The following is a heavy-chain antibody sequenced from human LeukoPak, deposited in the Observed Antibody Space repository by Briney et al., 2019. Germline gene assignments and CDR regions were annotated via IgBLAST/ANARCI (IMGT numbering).Heavy chain of an antibody. D-gene: IGHD3-10*01. CDR2: INHNGST. Sequence: SETLSLTCAVYGGSFSGYYWSWIRQPPGKGLEWIGEINHNGSTNYNPSLKSRVTISVDTSKNQFSLKLSSVTAADTAVYYCARVRDGSGSSVFDYWGQGTLVTVSS. CDR1: GGSFSGYY. J-gene: IGHJ4*02. V-gene: IGHV4-34*01. CDR3: ARVRDGSGSSVFDY.